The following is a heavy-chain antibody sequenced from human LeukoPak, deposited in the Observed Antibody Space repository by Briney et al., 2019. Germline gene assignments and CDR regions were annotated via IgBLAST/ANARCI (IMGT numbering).Heavy chain of an antibody. CDR3: ARVSITSYYDSSGYSPADAFDI. J-gene: IGHJ3*02. CDR2: INPNSDFT. CDR1: GYTFTGYY. Sequence: ASVKVSCKASGYTFTGYYMHWVRQAPGQGLEWMGWINPNSDFTSFAQNFQGRVTMTSDTSISTAYMELSRLRSDDTAVYYCARVSITSYYDSSGYSPADAFDIWGQGTMVTVSS. V-gene: IGHV1-2*02. D-gene: IGHD3-22*01.